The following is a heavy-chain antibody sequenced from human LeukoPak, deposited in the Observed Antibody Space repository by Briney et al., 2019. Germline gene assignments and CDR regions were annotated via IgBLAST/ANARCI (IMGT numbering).Heavy chain of an antibody. CDR1: GGSFSGYY. CDR2: INHSGST. J-gene: IGHJ4*02. Sequence: SETLSLTCAVYGGSFSGYYWSWIRQPPGKGLEWIGEINHSGSTNYNPSLKSRVTISVDTSKNQFSLKLSSVTAADTAVYYCARHWGTTTAFDYWGQGTLVTVSS. CDR3: ARHWGTTTAFDY. V-gene: IGHV4-34*01. D-gene: IGHD3-16*01.